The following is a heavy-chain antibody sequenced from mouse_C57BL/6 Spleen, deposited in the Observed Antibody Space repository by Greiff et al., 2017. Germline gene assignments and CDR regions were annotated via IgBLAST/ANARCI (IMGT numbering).Heavy chain of an antibody. CDR1: GYSFTDYN. Sequence: VQLQQSGPELVTPCASVTISCKASGYSFTDYNMNWVKQSNGKSLEWIGVINPNYGTTSYNQKFKGKATLTVDQSSSTAYMQLNSLTSEDSAVYYCARGNYYGWRGTSFDYWGQGTTLTVSS. CDR3: ARGNYYGWRGTSFDY. J-gene: IGHJ2*01. V-gene: IGHV1-39*01. CDR2: INPNYGTT. D-gene: IGHD1-2*01.